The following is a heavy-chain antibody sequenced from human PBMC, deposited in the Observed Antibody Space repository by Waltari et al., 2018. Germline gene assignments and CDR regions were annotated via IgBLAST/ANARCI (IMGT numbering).Heavy chain of an antibody. CDR3: ARGGQWLAPDAFDI. CDR2: INHSGST. D-gene: IGHD6-19*01. CDR1: GGSFSGYH. J-gene: IGHJ3*02. Sequence: QVQLQQWGAGLLKPSETLSLTCAVYGGSFSGYHWSWIRQPPGKGLEWIGEINHSGSTNYNPSLKSRVTISVDTSKNQFSLKLSSVTAADTAVYYCARGGQWLAPDAFDIWGQGTMVTVSS. V-gene: IGHV4-34*01.